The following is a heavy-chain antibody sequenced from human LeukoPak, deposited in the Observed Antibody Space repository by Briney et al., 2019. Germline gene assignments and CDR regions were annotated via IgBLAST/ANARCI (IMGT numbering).Heavy chain of an antibody. CDR3: ARGVRSHYYGSGSPSYYFDY. Sequence: ASVKVSCKASGGTFSSYAISWVRQAPGQGLEWMGWISAYNGNTNYAQKLQGRVTMTTDTSTSTAYMELRSLRSDDTAVYYCARGVRSHYYGSGSPSYYFDYWGQGTLVTVSS. CDR2: ISAYNGNT. J-gene: IGHJ4*02. D-gene: IGHD3-10*01. CDR1: GGTFSSYA. V-gene: IGHV1-18*01.